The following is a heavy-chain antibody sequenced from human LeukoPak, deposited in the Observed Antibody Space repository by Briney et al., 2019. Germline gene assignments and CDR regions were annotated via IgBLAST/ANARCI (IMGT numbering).Heavy chain of an antibody. V-gene: IGHV3-23*01. CDR2: ISGSGGST. Sequence: GGSLRLSCAASGFTFSSYAMSWVRQAPGKGLEWVSAISGSGGSTYYADSVKGRFTISRDNSKNTLYLQMNSLRAEDTAVYYCAEVGVGATHFDYWGQGTLVTVSS. CDR3: AEVGVGATHFDY. D-gene: IGHD1-26*01. J-gene: IGHJ4*02. CDR1: GFTFSSYA.